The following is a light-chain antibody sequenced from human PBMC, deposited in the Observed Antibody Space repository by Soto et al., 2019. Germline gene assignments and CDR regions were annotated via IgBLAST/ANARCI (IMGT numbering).Light chain of an antibody. CDR3: CSYAGSSTLV. CDR1: SSDVGSYNL. Sequence: QSALTQPASVSGSPGQSITISCTGTSSDVGSYNLVSWYQHHPGKAPKHMIYEGSKRPSGVSNRFSGSKSGNTASLTISGLQAEDEADYYCCSYAGSSTLVFGGGTKVTVL. J-gene: IGLJ2*01. CDR2: EGS. V-gene: IGLV2-23*01.